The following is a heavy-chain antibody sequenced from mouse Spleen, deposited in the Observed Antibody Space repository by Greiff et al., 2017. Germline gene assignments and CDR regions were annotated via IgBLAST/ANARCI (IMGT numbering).Heavy chain of an antibody. J-gene: IGHJ3*01. CDR3: TRGPDGPFAY. D-gene: IGHD2-3*01. V-gene: IGHV1-15*01. Sequence: SGAELVRPGASVTLSCKASGYTFTDYEIHWVKQTPVHGLEWIGAIDPETGGTAYNQKFKGKAILTADKSSSTVNMELRSLTSEDSAVYYCTRGPDGPFAYWGQGTLVTVSA. CDR1: GYTFTDYE. CDR2: IDPETGGT.